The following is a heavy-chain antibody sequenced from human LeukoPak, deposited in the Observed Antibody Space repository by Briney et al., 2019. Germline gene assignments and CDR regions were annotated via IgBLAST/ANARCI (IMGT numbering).Heavy chain of an antibody. CDR2: ISSSSSTI. V-gene: IGHV3-48*01. D-gene: IGHD6-13*01. CDR3: ARALGIAAAGWGFDY. Sequence: GGSLRLSCAASGFTFSSYSMNWVRQAPGKGLEWVSYISSSSSTIYYADSVKGRFTISRDNSKNTLYLQMNSLRAEDTAVYYCARALGIAAAGWGFDYWGQGTLVTVSS. CDR1: GFTFSSYS. J-gene: IGHJ4*02.